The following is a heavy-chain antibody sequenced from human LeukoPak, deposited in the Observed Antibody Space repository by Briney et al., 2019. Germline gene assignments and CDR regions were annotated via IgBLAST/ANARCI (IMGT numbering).Heavy chain of an antibody. V-gene: IGHV3-48*03. CDR1: GFTFNSYE. CDR2: ISSSGSTI. CDR3: AREYRGSGLPDDAFDI. D-gene: IGHD6-19*01. Sequence: PGGSLRLSCAASGFTFNSYEMNWVRQAPGKGLEWVSYISSSGSTIYYADSVKGRFTISRDNAKNSLYLQMNSLRAEDTAVYYCAREYRGSGLPDDAFDIWGQGTMVTVSS. J-gene: IGHJ3*02.